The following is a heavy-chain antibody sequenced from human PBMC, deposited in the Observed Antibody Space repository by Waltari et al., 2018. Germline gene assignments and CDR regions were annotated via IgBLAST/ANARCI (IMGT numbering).Heavy chain of an antibody. J-gene: IGHJ4*02. D-gene: IGHD3-16*01. V-gene: IGHV3-15*01. Sequence: EVQLVESGGGLVKPGESLRLSCAASGFTFSYAWMNWVRQAPGKGVEWVVRIKSKTDGGTADYSAPVKGRFTISRDDSKNTLYLQMNRLETEDTAVYYCTTWGSLMSDWGQGTLVTVSS. CDR1: GFTFSYAW. CDR2: IKSKTDGGTA. CDR3: TTWGSLMSD.